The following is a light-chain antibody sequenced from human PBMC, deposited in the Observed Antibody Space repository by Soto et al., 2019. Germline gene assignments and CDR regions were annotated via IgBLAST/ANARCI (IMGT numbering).Light chain of an antibody. CDR1: PSISSW. CDR2: KAS. Sequence: DIQMTQSPSTLSASVGDRVTITCRASPSISSWLAWYQQKPGKAPKILIYKASSLESGFPSRFSGSGSGTEFTLTISSLQPDDFATYYCQQYDNYPYTFGQGSKLEIK. V-gene: IGKV1-5*03. CDR3: QQYDNYPYT. J-gene: IGKJ2*01.